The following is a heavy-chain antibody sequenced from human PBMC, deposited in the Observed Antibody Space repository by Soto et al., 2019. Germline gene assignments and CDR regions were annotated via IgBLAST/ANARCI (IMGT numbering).Heavy chain of an antibody. CDR1: GFSFSTYT. CDR2: FSGSGGST. J-gene: IGHJ4*02. Sequence: EVQLLQSGGGLVQPGGSLRLSCAASGFSFSTYTMSWLRQAPGKGLEWVSCFSGSGGSTYYADSVKGRFTISSDNSKNTLYLQMNSLRADDTAVYYCAKCGGLGTPGGSGTCYCPIDYWGQGTLVTVSS. D-gene: IGHD2-15*01. V-gene: IGHV3-23*01. CDR3: AKCGGLGTPGGSGTCYCPIDY.